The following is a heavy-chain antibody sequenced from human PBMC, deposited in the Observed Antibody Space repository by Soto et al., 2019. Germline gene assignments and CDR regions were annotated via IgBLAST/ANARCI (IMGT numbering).Heavy chain of an antibody. D-gene: IGHD2-15*01. CDR2: INPNSGGT. CDR1: GYTFTGYY. Sequence: QVQLVQSGAEVKKPGASVKVSCKASGYTFTGYYMHWVRQAPGQGLEWMGWINPNSGGTNYAQKFQGWVTMTRDTSISTAYMELRRLRSDDTAVYYCAIGYCSGGSCYSVDAFDIWGQGTMVTVSS. CDR3: AIGYCSGGSCYSVDAFDI. V-gene: IGHV1-2*04. J-gene: IGHJ3*02.